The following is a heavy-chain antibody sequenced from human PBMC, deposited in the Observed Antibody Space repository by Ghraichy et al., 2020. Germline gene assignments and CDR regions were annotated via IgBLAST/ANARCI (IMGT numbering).Heavy chain of an antibody. D-gene: IGHD3-22*01. J-gene: IGHJ4*02. V-gene: IGHV3-21*01. CDR3: ARDLFYFDNSGYYASDY. CDR2: ITSSSNYI. CDR1: GFTFSSYS. Sequence: GGSLRLSCAASGFTFSSYSMNWVRQAPGKGLQWVSSITSSSNYIYYADSLKGRFTISRDNAKNSLYLQMSSLRAEDTAVYYCARDLFYFDNSGYYASDYWGQGILVTVSS.